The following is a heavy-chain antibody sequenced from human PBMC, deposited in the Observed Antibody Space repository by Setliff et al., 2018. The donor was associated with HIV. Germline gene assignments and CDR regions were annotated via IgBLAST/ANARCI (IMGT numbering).Heavy chain of an antibody. Sequence: GSLRLSCAASGFTFSSYAMSWVRQAPGKGLEWVSAISGSGGSTYYADSVKGRFTISRDNSKNTLYLQMNSLRAEDTAVYYCAKPLTQWGVSPYHYAVDVWGQGTTVTVSS. V-gene: IGHV3-23*01. CDR1: GFTFSSYA. CDR2: ISGSGGST. CDR3: AKPLTQWGVSPYHYAVDV. D-gene: IGHD1-26*01. J-gene: IGHJ6*02.